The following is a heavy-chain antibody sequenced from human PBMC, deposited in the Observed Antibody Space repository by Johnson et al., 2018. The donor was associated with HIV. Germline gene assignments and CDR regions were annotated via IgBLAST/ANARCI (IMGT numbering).Heavy chain of an antibody. CDR2: ISYDGSNK. CDR1: GFTFSNYG. CDR3: AKGWGRGTFSTDDSFDI. J-gene: IGHJ3*02. D-gene: IGHD1-26*01. V-gene: IGHV3-30*18. Sequence: QEKLVESGGGVVQPGRSLRLSCAASGFTFSNYGMHWVRQAPGKGLEWVAVISYDGSNKYYADSVKGRFTISRDNSKNTLYLQMNSLRAEDTAVYYCAKGWGRGTFSTDDSFDIWGQGTMVTVSS.